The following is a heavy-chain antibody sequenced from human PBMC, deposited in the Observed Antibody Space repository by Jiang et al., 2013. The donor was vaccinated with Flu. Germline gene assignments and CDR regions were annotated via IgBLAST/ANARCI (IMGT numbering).Heavy chain of an antibody. Sequence: LLKPSETLSLTCTVSGGSISYYYWSWIRQPPGKGLEWIGYIYYSGGTNYNPSLKSRVTISVDTSKNQFSLNLRSVTAADTAVYYCARLGCSGGSCYDDYWGQGTLVTVSS. CDR2: IYYSGGT. CDR3: ARLGCSGGSCYDDY. V-gene: IGHV4-59*08. D-gene: IGHD2-15*01. CDR1: GGSISYYY. J-gene: IGHJ4*02.